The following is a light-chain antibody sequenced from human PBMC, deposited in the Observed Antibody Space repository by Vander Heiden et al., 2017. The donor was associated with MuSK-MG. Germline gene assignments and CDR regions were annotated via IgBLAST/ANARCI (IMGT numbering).Light chain of an antibody. J-gene: IGLJ2*01. CDR2: KNN. CDR3: AAWDDSMSGSVL. Sequence: QSVLTQPPSASGTPGQRVTISCSGTDSNIGPHYVDWYQRLPETAPTTLIVKNNQRPSGVPDRCSGANSGTSASLAISGLRSEDEADYYCAAWDDSMSGSVLFGGGTKLTVL. CDR1: DSNIGPHY. V-gene: IGLV1-47*01.